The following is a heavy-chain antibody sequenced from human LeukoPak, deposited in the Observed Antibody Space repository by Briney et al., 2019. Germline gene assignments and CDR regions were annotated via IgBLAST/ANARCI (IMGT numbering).Heavy chain of an antibody. V-gene: IGHV3-21*05. J-gene: IGHJ4*02. CDR1: GFTFISHG. Sequence: GGSLRSSCSAFGFTFISHGMHWVRQPPGRALEWFSYISSISSYTNYAASVKGRFTISRDNAKNSLYLQMNSLRAEDTAVYYCASGLGGVTTFDYWGQGTLVTVSS. D-gene: IGHD3-16*01. CDR2: ISSISSYT. CDR3: ASGLGGVTTFDY.